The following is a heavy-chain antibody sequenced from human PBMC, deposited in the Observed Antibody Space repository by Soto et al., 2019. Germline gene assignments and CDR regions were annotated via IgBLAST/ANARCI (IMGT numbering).Heavy chain of an antibody. D-gene: IGHD2-15*01. CDR3: ARVVVVLAATTSGYYYMDV. V-gene: IGHV3-21*01. J-gene: IGHJ6*03. Sequence: EVQLVESGAGLVKPGGSLRLSCAASGFTFSSYSMNWVRQAPGKGLEWVSSISISSSYIYYADSVKGRFTISRDNAKNSLYLQMNSLRAEDTAVYYCARVVVVLAATTSGYYYMDVWGKGPTVTVSS. CDR2: ISISSSYI. CDR1: GFTFSSYS.